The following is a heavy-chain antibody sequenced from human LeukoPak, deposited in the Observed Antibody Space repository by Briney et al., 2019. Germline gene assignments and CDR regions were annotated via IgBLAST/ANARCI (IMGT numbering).Heavy chain of an antibody. J-gene: IGHJ3*02. CDR3: ARRRIVGSTDDAFDI. D-gene: IGHD1-26*01. CDR2: ISKDGSDK. V-gene: IGHV3-30-3*01. CDR1: GFTFSDYA. Sequence: GSLRLSCAASGFTFSDYAMHWVRQAPGKGLEWVAVISKDGSDKYYPGSVRGRFTISRDNSKNTIYLQMDSLRAEDTAIYYCARRRIVGSTDDAFDIWGQGTMVTLSS.